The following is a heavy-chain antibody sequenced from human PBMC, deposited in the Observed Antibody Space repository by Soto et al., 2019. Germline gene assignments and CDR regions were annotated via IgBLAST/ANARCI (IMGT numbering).Heavy chain of an antibody. Sequence: QVQLVQSGAEVKKPGSSVKVSCKASGGTFSSYTISWVRQAPGQGLEWMGRIIPILGIANYAQKFQGRVTITADKSTSTAYMELSSLRSEDAAVYYCASLVYGDYETVIDYWGQGTLVTVSS. D-gene: IGHD4-17*01. CDR2: IIPILGIA. CDR1: GGTFSSYT. CDR3: ASLVYGDYETVIDY. J-gene: IGHJ4*02. V-gene: IGHV1-69*02.